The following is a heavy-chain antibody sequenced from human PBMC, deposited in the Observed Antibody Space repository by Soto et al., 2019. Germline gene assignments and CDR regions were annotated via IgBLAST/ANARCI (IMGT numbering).Heavy chain of an antibody. Sequence: HPGGSLRLSCAASGMTFSQSAMHWVRQAPGKGLEWVAGIWNDGSFQDYVDSVKGRFSISRDNSKNTLYLQMNNLRADDTAIYYCARGIGVAGRFFYYYGLDVWGQGTPVTVSS. CDR2: IWNDGSFQ. V-gene: IGHV3-33*04. J-gene: IGHJ6*02. CDR3: ARGIGVAGRFFYYYGLDV. D-gene: IGHD6-13*01. CDR1: GMTFSQSA.